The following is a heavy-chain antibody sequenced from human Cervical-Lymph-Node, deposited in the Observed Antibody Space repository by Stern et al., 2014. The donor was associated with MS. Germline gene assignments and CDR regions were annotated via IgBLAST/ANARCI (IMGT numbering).Heavy chain of an antibody. D-gene: IGHD3-9*01. J-gene: IGHJ4*02. CDR3: ASKMLAGYKDLVNS. V-gene: IGHV1-2*06. CDR2: IQPRSSNT. CDR1: GYTFTVAPY. Sequence: QVQLVQSVAEVKQPWASVNVSCQTSGYTFTVAPYIHLGRHPARQVVWMMGRIQPRSSNTHYPQKIQSRVVMTSEASLRTSNMDLNMLTSDDAAVYYCASKMLAGYKDLVNSWGQGTLLTVSS.